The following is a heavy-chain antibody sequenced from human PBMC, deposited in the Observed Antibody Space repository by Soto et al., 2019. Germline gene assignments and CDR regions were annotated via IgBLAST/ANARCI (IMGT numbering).Heavy chain of an antibody. Sequence: SEILSLTCTVSAGSISSSSYYWGWIRQPPGKGLEWIGSIYYSGSTYYNPSLKSRVTISVDTSKNQFSLKLSSVTAADTAVYYCARLPVRITMGRGDFDYWGQGTLVAVPQ. CDR3: ARLPVRITMGRGDFDY. CDR2: IYYSGST. J-gene: IGHJ4*02. V-gene: IGHV4-39*01. D-gene: IGHD3-10*01. CDR1: AGSISSSSYY.